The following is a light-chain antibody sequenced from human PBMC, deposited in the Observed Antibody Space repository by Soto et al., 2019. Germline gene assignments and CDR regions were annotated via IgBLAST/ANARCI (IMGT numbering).Light chain of an antibody. CDR3: LQHNSYPWT. V-gene: IGKV1-17*01. Sequence: DIQMTQSPSTLSASVGDRVTIACRTSQVIGNDLAWYQQRPGKAPKRLISGAYILQSGVPSRFSGSGSGTEFTLTVSSLQPEDSATYYCLQHNSYPWTFGQGTKVDIK. CDR1: QVIGND. CDR2: GAY. J-gene: IGKJ1*01.